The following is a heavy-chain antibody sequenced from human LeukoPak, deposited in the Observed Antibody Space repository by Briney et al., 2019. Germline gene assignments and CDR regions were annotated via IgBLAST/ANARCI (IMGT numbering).Heavy chain of an antibody. V-gene: IGHV1-2*06. CDR1: GYTFTGYY. Sequence: ASVKVSCKASGYTFTGYYMHWVRQAPGQGLEWMGRINPNSGATNYAQKFQGRVTMTRDTSISTAYMELRRLRSDDTAVYYCARVYYYDSSGYYPAWGQGTLVTVSS. J-gene: IGHJ4*02. CDR3: ARVYYYDSSGYYPA. CDR2: INPNSGAT. D-gene: IGHD3-22*01.